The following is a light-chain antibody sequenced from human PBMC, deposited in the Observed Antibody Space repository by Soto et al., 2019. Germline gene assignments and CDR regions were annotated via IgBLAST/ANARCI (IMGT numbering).Light chain of an antibody. Sequence: QSALTQPRSVSGSPGQSVTISCTGTTGDVGAYNFVSWYQLHPGKAPKLMIYDANKRPSGVPDRFSASKSGNTASLTISGLQAEDEADYYCCSYAGSFTWVFGGGTKLNVL. CDR3: CSYAGSFTWV. CDR2: DAN. CDR1: TGDVGAYNF. J-gene: IGLJ3*02. V-gene: IGLV2-11*01.